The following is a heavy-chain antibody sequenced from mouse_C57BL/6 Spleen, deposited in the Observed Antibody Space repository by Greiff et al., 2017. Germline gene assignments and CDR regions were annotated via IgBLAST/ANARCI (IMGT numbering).Heavy chain of an antibody. CDR2: INPNNGGT. Sequence: EVQLQQSGPELVKPGASVKISCKASGYTFTDYYMNWVKQSHGKSLEWIGDINPNNGGTSYNQKFKGKATLTVDKSSSTAYLELRSLTSEDSAVYYCARSDGNYVYYFDYWGQGTTLTVSS. CDR1: GYTFTDYY. V-gene: IGHV1-26*01. D-gene: IGHD2-1*01. CDR3: ARSDGNYVYYFDY. J-gene: IGHJ2*01.